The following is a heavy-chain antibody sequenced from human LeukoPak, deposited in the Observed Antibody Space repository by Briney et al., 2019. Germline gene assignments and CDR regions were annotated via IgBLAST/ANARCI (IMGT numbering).Heavy chain of an antibody. CDR1: GYTFSGNY. CDR2: INPNSGGT. J-gene: IGHJ3*02. V-gene: IGHV1-2*02. Sequence: ASVKVSCKASGYTFSGNYMHWVRQAPGQGLEWMGWINPNSGGTNYAQKFQGRVTMTRDTSISTAYMELSRLRSDDTAVYYCASPLAKDYYDSSGSPASAFDIWGQGTMVTVSS. CDR3: ASPLAKDYYDSSGSPASAFDI. D-gene: IGHD3-22*01.